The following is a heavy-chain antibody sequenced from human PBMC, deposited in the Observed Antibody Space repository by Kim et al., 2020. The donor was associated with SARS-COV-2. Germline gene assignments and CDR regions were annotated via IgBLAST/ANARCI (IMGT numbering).Heavy chain of an antibody. J-gene: IGHJ5*02. Sequence: SETLSLTCTVSGGSISSGGYYWSWIRQHPGKGLEWIGYIYYSGSTYYNPSLKSRVTISVDTSKNQFSLKLSSVTAADTAVYYCARAGVTMVRGVTFGWFDPRGQGTLVTVSS. V-gene: IGHV4-31*03. CDR1: GGSISSGGYY. CDR2: IYYSGST. D-gene: IGHD3-10*01. CDR3: ARAGVTMVRGVTFGWFDP.